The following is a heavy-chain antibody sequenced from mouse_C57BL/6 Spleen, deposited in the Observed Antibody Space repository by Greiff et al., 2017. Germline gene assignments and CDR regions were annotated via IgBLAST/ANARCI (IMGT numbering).Heavy chain of an antibody. D-gene: IGHD2-1*01. CDR3: TKGGNYDWYFDV. CDR2: IRLKSDNYAT. Sequence: EVMLVESGGGLVQPGGSMKLSCVASGFTFSNYWMNWVRQSPEKGLEWVAQIRLKSDNYATHYAESVKGRFTISRDDSKSSVYLQMNNLRAEDTGIYYCTKGGNYDWYFDVWGTGTTVTVSS. V-gene: IGHV6-3*01. CDR1: GFTFSNYW. J-gene: IGHJ1*03.